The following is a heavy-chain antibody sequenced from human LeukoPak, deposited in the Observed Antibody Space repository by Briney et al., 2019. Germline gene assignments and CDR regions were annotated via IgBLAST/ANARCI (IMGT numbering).Heavy chain of an antibody. V-gene: IGHV3-30*03. CDR2: ISYDGSNK. D-gene: IGHD4-17*01. CDR1: GFTFSSYG. Sequence: PGRSLRLSCAASGFTFSSYGMHRVRQAPGKGLEWVAVISYDGSNKYYADSVKGRFTISRDNSKNTLYLQMNSLRAEDTAVYYCARGPNGDYIGAFDFWGQGTKVTVSS. CDR3: ARGPNGDYIGAFDF. J-gene: IGHJ3*01.